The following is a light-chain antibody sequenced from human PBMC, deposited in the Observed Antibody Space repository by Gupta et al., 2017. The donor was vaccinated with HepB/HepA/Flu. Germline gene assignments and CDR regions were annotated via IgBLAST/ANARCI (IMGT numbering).Light chain of an antibody. CDR1: QIITTY. Sequence: DSQMTQSPSSLSASVGDRVTITWRASQIITTYLNWYQQKPGKAPNVLIYAASSLQSGVPSRFSGSGSGTDFTITISSLQPEDFATYYCQQTYGTPPTFGPGTKVDI. CDR2: AAS. CDR3: QQTYGTPPT. J-gene: IGKJ3*01. V-gene: IGKV1-39*01.